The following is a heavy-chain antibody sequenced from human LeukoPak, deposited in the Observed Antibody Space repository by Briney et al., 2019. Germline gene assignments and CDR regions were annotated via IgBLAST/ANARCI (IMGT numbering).Heavy chain of an antibody. Sequence: SETLSLTCAVYGGSFSRYYWSWIRQPPGKGLEWIGEINHSGSTNYNPSLKSRVTISVDTSKNQFSLKLSSVTAADTAVYYCARGSPSRYCSGGSCYSYAFDIWGQGTMVTVSS. J-gene: IGHJ3*02. CDR3: ARGSPSRYCSGGSCYSYAFDI. CDR1: GGSFSRYY. CDR2: INHSGST. V-gene: IGHV4-34*01. D-gene: IGHD2-15*01.